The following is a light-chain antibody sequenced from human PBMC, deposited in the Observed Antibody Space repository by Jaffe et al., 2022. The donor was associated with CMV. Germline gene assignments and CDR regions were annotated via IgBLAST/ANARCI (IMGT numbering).Light chain of an antibody. CDR1: QSISSNY. CDR3: QQYSSSLAT. J-gene: IGKJ1*01. CDR2: GTS. V-gene: IGKV3-20*01. Sequence: EIVLTQSPGTLSLSPGERATLSCRASQSISSNYLAWYQQKPGQAPRLLIYGTSSRATGIPDRFSGSGSETDFTLTISRLEPEDLAVYFCQQYSSSLATFGQGTKVEIK.